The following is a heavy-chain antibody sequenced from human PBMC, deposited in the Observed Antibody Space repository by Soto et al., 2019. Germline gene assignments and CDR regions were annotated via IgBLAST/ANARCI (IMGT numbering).Heavy chain of an antibody. V-gene: IGHV3-9*01. CDR2: ISWNSETI. CDR1: GFTVDDYA. D-gene: IGHD4-17*01. J-gene: IGHJ4*02. CDR3: AKDMKWGGMTTIHYFDS. Sequence: EVQLVESGGGLVQPGRSLRLSCAASGFTVDDYAMHWVRQAPGKGLEWVSGISWNSETIDYADSVKGRFTISRDNSKSSLCLQMNSLRPDVTALYYCAKDMKWGGMTTIHYFDSWGQGTLVTVSS.